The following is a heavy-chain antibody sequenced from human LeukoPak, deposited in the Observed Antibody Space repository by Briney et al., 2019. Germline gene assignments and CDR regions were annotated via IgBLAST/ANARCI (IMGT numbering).Heavy chain of an antibody. D-gene: IGHD2-21*01. J-gene: IGHJ3*02. CDR2: ISYDGSHE. Sequence: PGGSLRLSCAASRFNFCSDGVHSVRQAPGKGLEWVTVISYDGSHEYFADSVKGRFTISRDNSKHTLYLQMSSLRAEDTAVYCCAKEEAGDGDAFDIWGQGTMVTVSS. V-gene: IGHV3-30*18. CDR3: AKEEAGDGDAFDI. CDR1: RFNFCSDG.